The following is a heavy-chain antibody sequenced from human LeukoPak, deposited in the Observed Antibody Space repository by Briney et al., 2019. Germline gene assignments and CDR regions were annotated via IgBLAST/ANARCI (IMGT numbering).Heavy chain of an antibody. D-gene: IGHD3-22*01. V-gene: IGHV4-59*01. CDR3: VRFDSSGHYFHY. Sequence: SETLSLTCTVSGGSISSYYWSWIRQPPGKGLEWIGYIYYSGSTDYNPSLKSRVTISVHTSKNQFSLKLSSVTAADTAVYYCVRFDSSGHYFHYWGQGTLVTVSS. CDR2: IYYSGST. CDR1: GGSISSYY. J-gene: IGHJ4*02.